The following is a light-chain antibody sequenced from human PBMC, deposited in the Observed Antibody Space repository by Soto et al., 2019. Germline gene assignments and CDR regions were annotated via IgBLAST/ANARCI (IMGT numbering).Light chain of an antibody. Sequence: QSALTQPASVSGSPGQSITISCTGTSSDVGSYNLVSWYQQHPGTAPKLMIYEAFKRPSGFSNRFSGSKSGDTASLTISGLQAEDEADYYCCSYAGSTTLYVFGTGTKLTVL. V-gene: IGLV2-23*01. J-gene: IGLJ1*01. CDR3: CSYAGSTTLYV. CDR1: SSDVGSYNL. CDR2: EAF.